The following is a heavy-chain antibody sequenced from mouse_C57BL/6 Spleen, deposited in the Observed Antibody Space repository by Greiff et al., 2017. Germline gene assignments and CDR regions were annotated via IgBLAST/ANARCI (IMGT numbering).Heavy chain of an antibody. J-gene: IGHJ4*01. Sequence: VQLQQSGPELVKPGASVKISCKASGYAFSSSWMNWVKQRPGKGLEWIGRIYPGDGDTNYNGKFKGKATLTADKSSSTAYMQLSSLTSEDSAVYFCATDYIYAMDYWGQGTSATVSS. CDR3: ATDYIYAMDY. D-gene: IGHD1-3*01. CDR2: IYPGDGDT. V-gene: IGHV1-82*01. CDR1: GYAFSSSW.